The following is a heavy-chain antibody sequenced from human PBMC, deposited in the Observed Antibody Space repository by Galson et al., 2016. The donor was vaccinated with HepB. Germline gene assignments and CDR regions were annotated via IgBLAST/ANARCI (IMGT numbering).Heavy chain of an antibody. CDR3: AKGPWQQFTHNFDS. J-gene: IGHJ4*02. V-gene: IGHV3-23*01. CDR2: ISDSGGTT. CDR1: GFSFSSCA. Sequence: SLRLSCAASGFSFSSCAMNWVRQAPGKGLEWVSVISDSGGTTYYADSVKGRFTISRDNSNNTLYLQMNSLRAEDTALYYCAKGPWQQFTHNFDSWGQGSLVTVSA. D-gene: IGHD6-13*01.